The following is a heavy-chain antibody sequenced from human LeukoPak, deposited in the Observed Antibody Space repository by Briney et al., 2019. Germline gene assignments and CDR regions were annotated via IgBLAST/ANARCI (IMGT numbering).Heavy chain of an antibody. V-gene: IGHV5-51*01. CDR1: GYRFTNYW. D-gene: IGHD4-23*01. CDR3: ARRVVNNRNWYFNL. CDR2: IYPGDSNT. Sequence: GGSLKISCKGSGYRFTNYWIGWVRQMPGKGLEWMGIIYPGDSNTGYSPSFQGQVTISADKSINTAYVQWSSLKASDTAMYYCARRVVNNRNWYFNLWGRGTLVTVSS. J-gene: IGHJ2*01.